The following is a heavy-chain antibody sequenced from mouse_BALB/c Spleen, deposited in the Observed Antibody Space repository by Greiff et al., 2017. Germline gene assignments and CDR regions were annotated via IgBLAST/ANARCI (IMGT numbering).Heavy chain of an antibody. V-gene: IGHV10-3*03. CDR2: IRSKSNNYAT. J-gene: IGHJ4*01. CDR1: GFTFNTYA. Sequence: EVQLVESGGGLVQPKGSLKLSCAASGFTFNTYAMHWVCQAPGKGLEWVARIRSKSNNYATYYADSVKDRFTISRDDSQSMLYLQMNNLKTEDTAMYYCVREGDGYYAMDYWGQGTSVTVSS. CDR3: VREGDGYYAMDY. D-gene: IGHD2-3*01.